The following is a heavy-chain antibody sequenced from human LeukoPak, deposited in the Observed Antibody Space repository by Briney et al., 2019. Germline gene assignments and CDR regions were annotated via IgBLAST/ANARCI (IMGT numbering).Heavy chain of an antibody. Sequence: ASVKVSCKASGYTFTSYGISWVRQAPGQGFEWMGWISAYNGNTNYAQKLQGRVTMTTDTSTSTAYMELRSLRSDDTAVYYCARDRNDFWSGYYRGGVDYWGQGTLVTVSS. CDR3: ARDRNDFWSGYYRGGVDY. J-gene: IGHJ4*02. CDR2: ISAYNGNT. V-gene: IGHV1-18*01. CDR1: GYTFTSYG. D-gene: IGHD3-3*01.